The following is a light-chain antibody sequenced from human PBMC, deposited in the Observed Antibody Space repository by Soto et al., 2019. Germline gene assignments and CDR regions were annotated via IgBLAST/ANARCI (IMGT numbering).Light chain of an antibody. CDR3: QQFGSSLHT. CDR2: DAS. V-gene: IGKV3-20*01. J-gene: IGKJ2*01. CDR1: QSVSSSY. Sequence: EVVLTQSPGTLSLSPGERATLSCRASQSVSSSYLAWYQQKPGQAPRLLIHDASTRAAGIPDRFSGSGSGTDFTLTISRLEPEDFAVYYGQQFGSSLHTFGQGTKLEIK.